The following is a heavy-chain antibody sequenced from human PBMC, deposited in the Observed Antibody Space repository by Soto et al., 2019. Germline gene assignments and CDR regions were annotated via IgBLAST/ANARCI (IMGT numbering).Heavy chain of an antibody. CDR3: AKDQGPYYYGSGYDY. V-gene: IGHV3-23*01. Sequence: GGSLRLSCAASGFTFGSYAMSWVRQAPGKGLEWVSAISGSGGSTYYADSVKGRFTISRDNSKNTLYLQMNSLRAEDTAVYYCAKDQGPYYYGSGYDYWGQGTLVTVSS. D-gene: IGHD3-10*01. J-gene: IGHJ4*02. CDR2: ISGSGGST. CDR1: GFTFGSYA.